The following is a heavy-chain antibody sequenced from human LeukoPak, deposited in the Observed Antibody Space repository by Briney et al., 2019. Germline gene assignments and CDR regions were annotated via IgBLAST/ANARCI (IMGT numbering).Heavy chain of an antibody. CDR2: INTITGKS. CDR1: GYRFTDNA. V-gene: IGHV7-4-1*02. J-gene: IGHJ4*02. CDR3: ARDPPRAAAGTDY. D-gene: IGHD6-13*01. Sequence: GASVKVSCKVYGYRFTDNAINWVRQAPGQGLEWMGWINTITGKSAYAQGFTGRYVFSSDTSVSTAYLEINSLKAEDAAVYYCARDPPRAAAGTDYWGQGALVTVSS.